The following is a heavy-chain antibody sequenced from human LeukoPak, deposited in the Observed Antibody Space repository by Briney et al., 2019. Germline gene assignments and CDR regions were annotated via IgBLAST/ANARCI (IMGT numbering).Heavy chain of an antibody. CDR1: GYTFINAY. D-gene: IGHD2-8*02. V-gene: IGHV3-15*01. CDR2: INSMRAGGTT. CDR3: TTDRKWCTYN. Sequence: PGGSLTLSCAVSGYTFINAYVNWVRQAPGGGLELVGRINSMRAGGTTHYAAPVKDRFTILRDDSENTVYLHMHDLKTEGTAVYFCTTDRKWCTYNWGQGTLVTVSA. J-gene: IGHJ4*02.